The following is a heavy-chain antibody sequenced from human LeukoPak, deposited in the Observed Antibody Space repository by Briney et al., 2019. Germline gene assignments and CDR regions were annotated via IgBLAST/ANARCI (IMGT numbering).Heavy chain of an antibody. Sequence: ASVKVSCKASGYTFINYGISWVRQAPGQGLEWMGWISGYNGNTKYAQKLQGRVTMTTDIPTSTAYMELRSLRSDDTAIYYCARVGITAAFFDYWGQGTLVTVSS. CDR2: ISGYNGNT. V-gene: IGHV1-18*04. D-gene: IGHD6-13*01. CDR3: ARVGITAAFFDY. CDR1: GYTFINYG. J-gene: IGHJ4*02.